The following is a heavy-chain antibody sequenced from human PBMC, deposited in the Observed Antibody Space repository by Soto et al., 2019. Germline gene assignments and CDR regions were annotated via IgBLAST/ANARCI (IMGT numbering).Heavy chain of an antibody. J-gene: IGHJ3*02. Sequence: QVQLVESGGGVVQPGRSLRLSCAASGFTFSSYAMHWVRQAPGKGLEWVAVISYDGSNKYYADSVKGRFTISRDNSKNTLYLQMNCLRAEDTAVYYCARAPVCSSTSCYAFDIWGQGTMVTVSS. CDR1: GFTFSSYA. D-gene: IGHD2-2*01. CDR3: ARAPVCSSTSCYAFDI. CDR2: ISYDGSNK. V-gene: IGHV3-30-3*01.